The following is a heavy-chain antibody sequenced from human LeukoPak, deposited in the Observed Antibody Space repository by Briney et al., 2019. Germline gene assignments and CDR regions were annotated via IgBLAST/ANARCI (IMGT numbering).Heavy chain of an antibody. CDR2: ISGSGGST. CDR3: AKGRVGGTYYFDY. J-gene: IGHJ4*02. V-gene: IGHV3-23*01. CDR1: GFTFSSYA. Sequence: PPGGSLRLSCAASGFTFSSYALSWVRQAPGKGLEWVSAISGSGGSTYYADSVKGRFTISRDNSKNTLYLQMNSLRAEVTAVYYCAKGRVGGTYYFDYWGQGTLVTVSS. D-gene: IGHD2-15*01.